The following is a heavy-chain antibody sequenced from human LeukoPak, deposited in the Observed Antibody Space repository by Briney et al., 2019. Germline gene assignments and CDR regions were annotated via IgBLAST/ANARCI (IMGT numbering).Heavy chain of an antibody. D-gene: IGHD2-21*02. CDR3: ARGWGPAYCGGDCHRHFDY. J-gene: IGHJ4*02. Sequence: PSQTLSLTCAVFGGSISSGGYSYNWIRQPPGKGLEWIGYIYNSWSTSYNPSLKSRVTMSVDTSKNQFSLRLNFATAADTAVYYCARGWGPAYCGGDCHRHFDYWGQGALVTVSS. V-gene: IGHV4-30-4*07. CDR1: GGSISSGGYS. CDR2: IYNSWST.